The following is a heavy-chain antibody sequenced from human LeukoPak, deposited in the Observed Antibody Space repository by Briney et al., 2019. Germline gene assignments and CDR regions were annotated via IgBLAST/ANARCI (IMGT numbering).Heavy chain of an antibody. CDR2: IYYSGST. D-gene: IGHD5-18*01. CDR1: GGSISSYY. CDR3: ARGRGYSYGYGDAFDI. J-gene: IGHJ3*02. V-gene: IGHV4-59*01. Sequence: SETLSLTCTVSGGSISSYYWSWIRQPPGKGLEWIGYIYYSGSTNYNPSLKSRVTISVDTSKNQFSLKLSSVTAADTAVYYCARGRGYSYGYGDAFDIWGQGTMVTVSS.